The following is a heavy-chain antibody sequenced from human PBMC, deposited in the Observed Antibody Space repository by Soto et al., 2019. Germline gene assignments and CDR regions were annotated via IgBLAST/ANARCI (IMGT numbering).Heavy chain of an antibody. D-gene: IGHD6-13*01. CDR2: IYYSGST. CDR1: GGSISSGNYY. CDR3: ARVFSDSSSFFDP. Sequence: SETLSLTYTVSGGSISSGNYYWSWIRQHPGKGLEWIGYIYYSGSTSYNPSLKSRVTISVDTSKNHFSLKLSSVTAADTAVYYCARVFSDSSSFFDPWGQGTLVTVS. J-gene: IGHJ5*02. V-gene: IGHV4-31*03.